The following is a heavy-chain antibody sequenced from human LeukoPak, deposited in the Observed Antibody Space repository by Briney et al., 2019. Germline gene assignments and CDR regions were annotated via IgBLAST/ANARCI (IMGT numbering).Heavy chain of an antibody. J-gene: IGHJ4*02. CDR1: GGTFSSYA. V-gene: IGHV1-69*13. D-gene: IGHD3-22*01. CDR3: ATGEPTHYYDSPPVFDY. Sequence: SVKVSCKASGGTFSSYAISWVRQAPGQGLEWMGGIIPIFGTANYAQKFQGRVTITADESTSTAYMELSSLRSEDTAVYYCATGEPTHYYDSPPVFDYXGQGTLVTVSX. CDR2: IIPIFGTA.